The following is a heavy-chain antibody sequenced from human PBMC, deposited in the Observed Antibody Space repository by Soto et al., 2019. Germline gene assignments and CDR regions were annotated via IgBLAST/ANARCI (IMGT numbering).Heavy chain of an antibody. Sequence: SETLSLTCTVSGGSISSSSYYWGGIRQPPGKGLGGIGSIYYSGSTYYNPSLKSRVTISVDTSKNQFSLKLSAVTAADTAVYYCARHASGYCSGGSCYLNWFDPWGQGTLVTVSS. CDR2: IYYSGST. D-gene: IGHD2-15*01. V-gene: IGHV4-39*01. J-gene: IGHJ5*02. CDR3: ARHASGYCSGGSCYLNWFDP. CDR1: GGSISSSSYY.